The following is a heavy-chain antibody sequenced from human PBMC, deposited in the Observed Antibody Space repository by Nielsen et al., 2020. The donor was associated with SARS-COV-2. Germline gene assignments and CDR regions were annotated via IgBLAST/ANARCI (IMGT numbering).Heavy chain of an antibody. CDR3: ARRPVRYSSGWYEVDY. CDR1: GGSISSYY. V-gene: IGHV4-59*08. CDR2: IYYSGST. Sequence: SETLSLTCAVYGGSISSYYWSWIRQPPGKGLEWIGYIYYSGSTNYNPSLKSRVTISVDTSKNQFSLKLSSVTAADTAVYYCARRPVRYSSGWYEVDYWGQGTPVTVSS. J-gene: IGHJ4*02. D-gene: IGHD6-19*01.